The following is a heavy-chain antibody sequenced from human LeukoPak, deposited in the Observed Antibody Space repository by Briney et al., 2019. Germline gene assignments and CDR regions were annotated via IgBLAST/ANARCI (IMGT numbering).Heavy chain of an antibody. CDR1: GFTFSSYG. J-gene: IGHJ3*02. V-gene: IGHV3-30*18. CDR3: AKVSLYPLDAFDI. Sequence: PGRSLRLSCEASGFTFSSYGMHWVRQAPGKGLEWVAVISYDGSNKYYADSVKGRFTISRDNSKNTLYLQMNSLRAEDTAVYYCAKVSLYPLDAFDIWGQGTMVTVSS. CDR2: ISYDGSNK. D-gene: IGHD2-2*02.